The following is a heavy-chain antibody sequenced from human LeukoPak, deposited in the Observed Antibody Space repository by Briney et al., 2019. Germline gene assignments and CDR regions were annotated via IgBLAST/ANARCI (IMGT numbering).Heavy chain of an antibody. J-gene: IGHJ4*02. D-gene: IGHD3-10*01. CDR3: VGYDSGNYPPTDDY. CDR1: GFTFSSYA. CDR2: ISGSGNSI. Sequence: GGSLRLSCAASGFTFSSYAMNWVRQGPGKGLEWVSLISGSGNSIDYADSVKGRFTISRDNSKNTLYLQMSSLRPEDTAVYYCVGYDSGNYPPTDDYWGQGTLVTVSS. V-gene: IGHV3-23*01.